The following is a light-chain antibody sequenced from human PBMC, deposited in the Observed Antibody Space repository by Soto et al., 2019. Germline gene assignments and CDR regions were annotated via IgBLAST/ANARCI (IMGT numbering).Light chain of an antibody. CDR2: QDN. CDR3: QAWDSSTAYVV. J-gene: IGLJ2*01. V-gene: IGLV3-1*01. CDR1: KLGDKY. Sequence: SYELTQPPSVSVSPGQTASITCSGDKLGDKYACWYQQKPGQSPVLVIYQDNKRPSGIPARFSASNSGNTATLTISGTQAMDEADYYCQAWDSSTAYVVFGGGTKVTVL.